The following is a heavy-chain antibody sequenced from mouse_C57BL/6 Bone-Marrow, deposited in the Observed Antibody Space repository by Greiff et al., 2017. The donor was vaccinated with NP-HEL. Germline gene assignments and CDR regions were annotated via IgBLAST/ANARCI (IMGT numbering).Heavy chain of an antibody. CDR3: ARHITTVVATSAMDY. CDR2: ISSGGSYT. Sequence: EVMLVESGGDLVKPGGSLKLSCAASGFTFSSYGMSWVRQTPDKRLEWVATISSGGSYTYYPDSVKGRFTIPRDNAKNTLYLQMSSLKSEDTAMYYCARHITTVVATSAMDYWGQGTSVTVSS. J-gene: IGHJ4*01. CDR1: GFTFSSYG. D-gene: IGHD1-1*01. V-gene: IGHV5-6*02.